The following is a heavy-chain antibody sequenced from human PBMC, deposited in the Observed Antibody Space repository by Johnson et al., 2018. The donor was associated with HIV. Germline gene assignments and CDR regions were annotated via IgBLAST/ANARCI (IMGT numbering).Heavy chain of an antibody. CDR1: GFTFSSYA. Sequence: MLLVESGGDVVQPGRSLRLSCAASGFTFSSYAMHWVRQAPGKGLEWVSTISASGGSTYYADSVKGRFTISRDNSKDTLYLQMNSLRAEDTALYYCAKVLATTEYSCSSWSDAFDIWGQGTMVTVSS. D-gene: IGHD6-6*01. J-gene: IGHJ3*02. CDR2: ISASGGST. CDR3: AKVLATTEYSCSSWSDAFDI. V-gene: IGHV3-23*04.